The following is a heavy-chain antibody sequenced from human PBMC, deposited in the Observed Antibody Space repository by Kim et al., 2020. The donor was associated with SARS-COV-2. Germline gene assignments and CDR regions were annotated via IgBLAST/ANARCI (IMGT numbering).Heavy chain of an antibody. Sequence: GGSLRLSCAASGFTFSNHSMTWVRQAPGKGLEWVATVSYELGGTFYEDAAKGRFIISRDNSKNTVSLDMHSLRAEDTAVYYCTKDGYGSGKYYTLNFDHWGQGTQVTVSS. CDR3: TKDGYGSGKYYTLNFDH. CDR1: GFTFSNHS. D-gene: IGHD3-10*01. V-gene: IGHV3-23*01. CDR2: VSYELGGT. J-gene: IGHJ4*02.